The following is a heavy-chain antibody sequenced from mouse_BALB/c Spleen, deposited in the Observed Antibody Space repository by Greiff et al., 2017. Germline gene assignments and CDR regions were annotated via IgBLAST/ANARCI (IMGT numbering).Heavy chain of an antibody. CDR3: ARWGYYGSSYWFAY. D-gene: IGHD1-1*01. CDR1: GYTFTDYN. Sequence: EVKLVESGPELVKPGASVKIPCKASGYTFTDYNMDWVKQSHGKSLEWIGDINPNNGGTIYNQKFKGKATLTVDKSSSTAYMELRSLTSEDTAVYYCARWGYYGSSYWFAYWGQGTLVTVSA. J-gene: IGHJ3*01. V-gene: IGHV1-18*01. CDR2: INPNNGGT.